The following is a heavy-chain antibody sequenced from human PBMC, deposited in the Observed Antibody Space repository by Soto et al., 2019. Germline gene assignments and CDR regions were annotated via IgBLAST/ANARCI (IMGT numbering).Heavy chain of an antibody. V-gene: IGHV3-9*02. D-gene: IGHD4-17*01. CDR1: GFIADDYA. Sequence: EVQLVESGGGLVQPGRSLRLSCVASGFIADDYAMHWVRQAPGKGLEWVSGISANSDTKDYADSVKGRFTISRDNDKKSLFLQMNSLRPEDTALYYCAKDMKWGGMTTIHYFDSWGQGTLVTVSS. J-gene: IGHJ4*02. CDR2: ISANSDTK. CDR3: AKDMKWGGMTTIHYFDS.